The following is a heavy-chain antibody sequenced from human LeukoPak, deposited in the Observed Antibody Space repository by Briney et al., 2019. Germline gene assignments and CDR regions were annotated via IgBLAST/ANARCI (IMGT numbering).Heavy chain of an antibody. J-gene: IGHJ4*02. V-gene: IGHV3-53*01. CDR2: ICSGGST. D-gene: IGHD2-2*01. CDR1: GFTVSSNY. CDR3: ASLIVVGPAAIRDY. Sequence: GGSLRLSCAASGFTVSSNYMSWVRQAPGKGLEWVSVICSGGSTYYAASVMGGFTISTDNSKNTLNLKMNSLGAEDTAVDYCASLIVVGPAAIRDYWGQGTLVTVSS.